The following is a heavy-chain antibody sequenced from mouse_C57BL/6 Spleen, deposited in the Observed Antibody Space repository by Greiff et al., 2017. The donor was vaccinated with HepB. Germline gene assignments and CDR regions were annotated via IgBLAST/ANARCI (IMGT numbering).Heavy chain of an antibody. D-gene: IGHD1-1*01. J-gene: IGHJ4*01. CDR1: GFTFSSYG. V-gene: IGHV5-6*01. Sequence: EVKLVESGGDLVKPGGSLKLSCAASGFTFSSYGMSWVRQTPDKRLEWVATISSGGSYTYYPDSVKGRFTISRDNAKNTLYLQMSSLKSEDTAMYYCARKAITTVVATDYAMDYWGQGTSVTVSS. CDR2: ISSGGSYT. CDR3: ARKAITTVVATDYAMDY.